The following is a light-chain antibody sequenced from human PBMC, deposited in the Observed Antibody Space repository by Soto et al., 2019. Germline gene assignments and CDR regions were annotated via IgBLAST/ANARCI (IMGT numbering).Light chain of an antibody. Sequence: EIVLTQSPGTLSLSPGERATLSCRASQSVSNTYLAWYQHKPGQAPRLLISDASNRATGIPARFSGSGSETDFTLTISRLEPEDFAVYFCQQYGSSPTSFGQGTKVDIK. CDR3: QQYGSSPTS. V-gene: IGKV3-20*01. J-gene: IGKJ1*01. CDR1: QSVSNTY. CDR2: DAS.